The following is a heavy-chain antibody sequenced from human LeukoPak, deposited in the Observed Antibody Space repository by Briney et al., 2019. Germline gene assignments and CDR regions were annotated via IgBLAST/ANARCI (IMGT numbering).Heavy chain of an antibody. CDR2: IGGSGCST. D-gene: IGHD3-10*01. CDR3: AKDLPDYYGSGSYSLFDY. V-gene: IGHV3-23*01. Sequence: TGGSLRLSCAASVFTFSIYAMSCVPQSPGKGLEGVSAIGGSGCSTYYADSVKGRFTISRHNSKNTLYLQMNSLRAEDTAVYYCAKDLPDYYGSGSYSLFDYLGQGTLVTVSS. J-gene: IGHJ4*02. CDR1: VFTFSIYA.